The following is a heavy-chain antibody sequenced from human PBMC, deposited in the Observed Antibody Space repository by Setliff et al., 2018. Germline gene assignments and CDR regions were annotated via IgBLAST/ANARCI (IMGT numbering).Heavy chain of an antibody. CDR1: GFSFSNYA. CDR2: FSSRNDYI. V-gene: IGHV3-21*01. J-gene: IGHJ4*02. Sequence: PGGSLSLSCEASGFSFSNYAMNWVRQAPGKGLEWVASFSSRNDYIYHADSVKGRFTISRDNSKNTLYLQMTSLRPEDTAVYYCARGIGTLDISRYFDYWGQGTLVTVSS. D-gene: IGHD5-12*01. CDR3: ARGIGTLDISRYFDY.